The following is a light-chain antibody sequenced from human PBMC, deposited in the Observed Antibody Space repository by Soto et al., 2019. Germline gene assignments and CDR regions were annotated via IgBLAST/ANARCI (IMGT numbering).Light chain of an antibody. CDR3: SSYTSISILV. J-gene: IGLJ2*01. Sequence: QSALTQPASVSGSPGQSITISCTGASSDVGGYNFVSWYQQHPGKAPKLMIYDVSNRPSGVSNRFSGSKSGHTASLTISGLEAEDEADYYCSSYTSISILVFGGGTKVTVL. V-gene: IGLV2-14*01. CDR2: DVS. CDR1: SSDVGGYNF.